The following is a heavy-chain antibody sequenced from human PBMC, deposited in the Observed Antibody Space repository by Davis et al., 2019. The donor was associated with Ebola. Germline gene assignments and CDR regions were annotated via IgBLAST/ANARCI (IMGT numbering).Heavy chain of an antibody. CDR2: ISSTSSYI. V-gene: IGHV3-21*01. J-gene: IGHJ6*02. D-gene: IGHD3-3*01. CDR1: GFTLGSNT. CDR3: ARDLQYYDFWSGMTYYYYYGMDV. Sequence: PGGSLRLSCAASGFTLGSNTMNWVRQAPGKGLEWVSSISSTSSYIYYADSVKGRFTISRDNAKNSLYLQMISLRDEDTAVYYCARDLQYYDFWSGMTYYYYYGMDVWGQGTTVTVSS.